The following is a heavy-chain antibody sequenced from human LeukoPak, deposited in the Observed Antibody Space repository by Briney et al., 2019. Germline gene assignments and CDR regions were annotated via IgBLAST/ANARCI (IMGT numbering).Heavy chain of an antibody. CDR2: IYYSGSN. CDR3: ARDRRYYGSGINYFDY. V-gene: IGHV4-59*01. CDR1: GGSISSYY. J-gene: IGHJ4*02. Sequence: SETLSLTCTVSGGSISSYYCSWVRQPPGKGLEWVGYIYYSGSNNYNPSLKSRFTISVDTSKNQFSLKLSSVTAADTAVYYCARDRRYYGSGINYFDYWGQGTLVTVSS. D-gene: IGHD3-10*01.